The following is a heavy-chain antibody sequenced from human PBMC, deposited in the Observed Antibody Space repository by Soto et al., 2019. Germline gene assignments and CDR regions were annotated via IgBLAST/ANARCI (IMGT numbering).Heavy chain of an antibody. CDR2: ISSSSSTI. V-gene: IGHV3-48*01. J-gene: IGHJ6*03. CDR3: ASYPPANIVVVPERSYYYYYYYMDV. D-gene: IGHD2-2*01. CDR1: GFTFSSYS. Sequence: GGSLRLSCAASGFTFSSYSMNWVRQAPGKGLEWVSYISSSSSTIYYADSVKGRFTISRDNAKNSLYLQMNSLRAEDTAVYYCASYPPANIVVVPERSYYYYYYYMDVWGKGTTVTVSS.